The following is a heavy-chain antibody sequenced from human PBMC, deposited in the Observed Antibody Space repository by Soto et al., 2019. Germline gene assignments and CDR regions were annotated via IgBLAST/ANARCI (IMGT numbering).Heavy chain of an antibody. V-gene: IGHV3-30-3*01. Sequence: PGGSLRLSCAASGFTFSSYAMHWLRQAPGKGLEWVAVISYDGSNKYYADSVKGRFTISRDNSKNTLYLQMNSLRAEDTAVYYCARDRTAMAQYYFDYWGQGTLVTVSS. D-gene: IGHD5-18*01. CDR1: GFTFSSYA. J-gene: IGHJ4*02. CDR3: ARDRTAMAQYYFDY. CDR2: ISYDGSNK.